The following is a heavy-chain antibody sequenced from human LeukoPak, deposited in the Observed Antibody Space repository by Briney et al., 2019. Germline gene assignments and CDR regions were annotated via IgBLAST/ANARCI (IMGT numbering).Heavy chain of an antibody. J-gene: IGHJ4*02. CDR1: GGSISSYY. V-gene: IGHV4-59*01. D-gene: IGHD4-17*01. CDR3: ARGTAGGGDYLY. CDR2: IYYSGST. Sequence: SETLSLTCTVSGGSISSYYWSWLRQPPGKGLEWSGYIYYSGSTNYNPSLKSRVTISVDTSKNQFSLKLSSVTAADTAVYYCARGTAGGGDYLYWGQGTLVTVSS.